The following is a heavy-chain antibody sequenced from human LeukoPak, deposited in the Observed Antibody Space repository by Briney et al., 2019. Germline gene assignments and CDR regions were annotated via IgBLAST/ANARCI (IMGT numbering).Heavy chain of an antibody. CDR1: GFTFSSYW. Sequence: GGSLRLSCAASGFTFSSYWMHWVRQAPGKGLVCVSSINSDGSSTSYADSVKGRFTISRDNAKNTLYLQMNSLRAEGTAVYYCASYGGYYYWGQGTLVTVSS. V-gene: IGHV3-74*01. CDR2: INSDGSST. CDR3: ASYGGYYY. J-gene: IGHJ4*02. D-gene: IGHD5-12*01.